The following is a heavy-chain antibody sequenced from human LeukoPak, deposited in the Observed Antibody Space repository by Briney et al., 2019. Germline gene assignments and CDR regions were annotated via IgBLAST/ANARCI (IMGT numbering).Heavy chain of an antibody. CDR1: GFTFSSYG. CDR3: ATGARADGGGWYGGNGFDI. V-gene: IGHV3-30*03. D-gene: IGHD6-19*01. Sequence: PGGSLRLSCAASGFTFSSYGMHWVRQAPGKGLEWVAVISYDGRNENYADSVKGRFTVSRDNSKNTLDLQMNSLRAEDTAVYYCATGARADGGGWYGGNGFDIWGRGTMVTVSS. J-gene: IGHJ3*02. CDR2: ISYDGRNE.